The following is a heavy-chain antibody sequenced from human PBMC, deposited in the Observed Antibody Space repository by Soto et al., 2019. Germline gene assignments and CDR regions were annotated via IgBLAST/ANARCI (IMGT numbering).Heavy chain of an antibody. CDR3: AKNPGYYYDSTGYHFDY. Sequence: GGSLRLSCAASGFTLSSYGMHWVRQAPGKGLEWVAVISYDGSNKYYADSVKGRFTISRDNSKNTLYLQMNSLRAEDTAVYYWAKNPGYYYDSTGYHFDYWGQGTLVTVSS. J-gene: IGHJ4*02. D-gene: IGHD3-22*01. CDR1: GFTLSSYG. V-gene: IGHV3-30*18. CDR2: ISYDGSNK.